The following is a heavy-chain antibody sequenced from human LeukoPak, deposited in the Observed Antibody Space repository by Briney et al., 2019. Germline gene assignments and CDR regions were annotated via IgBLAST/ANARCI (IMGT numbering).Heavy chain of an antibody. V-gene: IGHV3-9*01. D-gene: IGHD3-10*01. CDR1: GFTFDDYA. CDR3: AKELRGVNDAFDI. Sequence: GGSLRLSCAASGFTFDDYAMHWVRQAPGKGLEWVSGISWNSGSIGYADSVKGRFTISRDNAKNSLYLQMNSLRAEDTALYYCAKELRGVNDAFDIWGQGTVVTVSS. CDR2: ISWNSGSI. J-gene: IGHJ3*02.